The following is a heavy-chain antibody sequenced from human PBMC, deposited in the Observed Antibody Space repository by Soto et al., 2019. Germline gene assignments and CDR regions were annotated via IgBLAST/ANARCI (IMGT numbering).Heavy chain of an antibody. CDR3: ACGLWEADY. J-gene: IGHJ4*02. D-gene: IGHD3-16*01. Sequence: GGSLRLSCAASGFTFSSYAMHWVRQAPGKGLEWVAVISYDGSNKYYADSVKGRFTISRDNSKNTLYLQMNSLRAEDTAVYYCACGLWEADYWGQGTLVTVSS. CDR1: GFTFSSYA. CDR2: ISYDGSNK. V-gene: IGHV3-30-3*01.